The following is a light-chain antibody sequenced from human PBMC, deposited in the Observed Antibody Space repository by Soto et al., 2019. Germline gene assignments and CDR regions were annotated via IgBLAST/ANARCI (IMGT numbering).Light chain of an antibody. J-gene: IGLJ2*01. V-gene: IGLV2-14*01. CDR2: DVS. CDR1: SSDVGGYNY. CDR3: SSYTSSSTLEGVV. Sequence: QSALTQPASVSGSPGQSITISCTGTSSDVGGYNYVSWYQQHPGKAPKLMIYDVSNRPSGVSNRFSGSKSGNTASLTISGLQAEDEADYYCSSYTSSSTLEGVVFGGGTKLTAL.